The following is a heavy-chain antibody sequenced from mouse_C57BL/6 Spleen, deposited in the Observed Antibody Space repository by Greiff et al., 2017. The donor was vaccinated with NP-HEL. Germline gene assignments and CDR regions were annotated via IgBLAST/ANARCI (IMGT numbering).Heavy chain of an antibody. Sequence: QVQLQQPGTELVKPGASVKLSCKASGYTFTSYWMHWVKQRPGQGLEWIGNINPSNGGTNYNEKFKSKATLTVDKSSSTAYMQLSSLTSEDSAVYYGARERAAQAPFDYWGKGTTLTVSS. D-gene: IGHD3-2*02. V-gene: IGHV1-53*01. CDR2: INPSNGGT. CDR3: ARERAAQAPFDY. CDR1: GYTFTSYW. J-gene: IGHJ2*01.